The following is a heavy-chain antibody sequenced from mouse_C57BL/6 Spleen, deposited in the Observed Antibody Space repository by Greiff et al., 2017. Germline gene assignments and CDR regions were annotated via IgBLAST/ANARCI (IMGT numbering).Heavy chain of an antibody. Sequence: VKLEESGGGLVKPGGSLKLSCAASGFTFRDYGMHWVRQAPEKGLEWVAYISSGSSTIYYADTVKGRFTISRDNAKNTLFLQMTSLRSEDTAMHYCARPRDYGGGWYFDVWGTGTTVTVSS. D-gene: IGHD2-4*01. CDR2: ISSGSSTI. V-gene: IGHV5-17*01. J-gene: IGHJ1*03. CDR3: ARPRDYGGGWYFDV. CDR1: GFTFRDYG.